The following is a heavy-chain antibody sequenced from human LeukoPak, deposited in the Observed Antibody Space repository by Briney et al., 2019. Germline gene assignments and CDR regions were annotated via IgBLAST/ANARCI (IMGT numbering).Heavy chain of an antibody. D-gene: IGHD3-10*01. CDR2: ISGSGGST. J-gene: IGHJ4*02. CDR1: GFTFSSYA. CDR3: AKDRGWFRELLSSFDY. Sequence: GGSLRLSCAASGFTFSSYAMSWVRQAPGKGLEWVSAISGSGGSTYYADSVKGRFTISRDNSKNTLYLQMNSLRAEGTAVYYCAKDRGWFRELLSSFDYWGQGTLVTVSS. V-gene: IGHV3-23*01.